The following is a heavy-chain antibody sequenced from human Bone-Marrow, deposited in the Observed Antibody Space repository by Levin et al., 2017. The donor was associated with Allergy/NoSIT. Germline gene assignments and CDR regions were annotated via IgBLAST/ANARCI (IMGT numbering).Heavy chain of an antibody. Sequence: ASVKVSCKASGYSFTDYFLHWVRQAPGQGLEWMGWVNPDSGGTNYAQKFQGRVAMTRDTSISTAYLELSSLRSGETAIYYCAASVVVAATTFPFDFWGQGTLVTVSS. V-gene: IGHV1-2*02. CDR3: AASVVVAATTFPFDF. CDR1: GYSFTDYF. J-gene: IGHJ4*02. CDR2: VNPDSGGT. D-gene: IGHD2-15*01.